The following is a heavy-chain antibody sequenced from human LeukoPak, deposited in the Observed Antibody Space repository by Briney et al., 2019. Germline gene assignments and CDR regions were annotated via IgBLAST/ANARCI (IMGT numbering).Heavy chain of an antibody. CDR1: GFIVSSDY. Sequence: GGSLRLSCAASGFIVSSDYMSWVRQAPGKGLERVSVIYSGGSTFYADSVKGRFTISRDKSKNTLYLQMNSLRADDTAVYYCARDSSGWYYFDYWGQGSLVTVSS. V-gene: IGHV3-66*02. D-gene: IGHD6-19*01. J-gene: IGHJ4*02. CDR2: IYSGGST. CDR3: ARDSSGWYYFDY.